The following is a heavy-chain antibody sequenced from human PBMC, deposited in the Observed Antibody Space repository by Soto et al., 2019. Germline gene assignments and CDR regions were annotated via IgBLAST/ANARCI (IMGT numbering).Heavy chain of an antibody. J-gene: IGHJ6*02. CDR2: INAGNGNT. CDR3: ARLPDYGSGSYYDYYYYGMDV. D-gene: IGHD3-10*01. CDR1: GYTFTSYA. V-gene: IGHV1-3*01. Sequence: ASVKVSCKASGYTFTSYAMHWVRQAPGQRLEWMGWINAGNGNTKYSQKFQGRVTITRDTSASTAYMELSGLRSEDTAVYYCARLPDYGSGSYYDYYYYGMDVWGQGTTVTVSS.